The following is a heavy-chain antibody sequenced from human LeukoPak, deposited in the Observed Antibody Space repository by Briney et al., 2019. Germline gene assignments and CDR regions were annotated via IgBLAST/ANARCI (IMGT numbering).Heavy chain of an antibody. V-gene: IGHV4-59*01. J-gene: IGHJ5*02. Sequence: PSETLSLTCTVSGGSISSYYWSWIRQPPGKGLEWIGYIYCSGSTNYNPSLKSRVTISVDTSKNQFSLKLSSVTAADTAVYYCARVVGSGAWFDPWGQGTLVTVSS. CDR3: ARVVGSGAWFDP. D-gene: IGHD3-10*01. CDR1: GGSISSYY. CDR2: IYCSGST.